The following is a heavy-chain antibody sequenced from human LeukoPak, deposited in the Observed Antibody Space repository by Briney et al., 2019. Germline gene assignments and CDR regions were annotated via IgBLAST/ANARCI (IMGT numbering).Heavy chain of an antibody. CDR2: LNPDSGAT. CDR1: GYTFSANY. CDR3: ARDLAATGGSPSPYDAFDI. V-gene: IGHV1-2*02. J-gene: IGHJ3*02. Sequence: GASVKVSCKASGYTFSANYMNWVRQAPGQRLEWMGWLNPDSGATNYAQKFQGRVTMTRDTSINTAYMELTTLTSNDTAVYYCARDLAATGGSPSPYDAFDIWGQGVMVTVSS. D-gene: IGHD1-26*01.